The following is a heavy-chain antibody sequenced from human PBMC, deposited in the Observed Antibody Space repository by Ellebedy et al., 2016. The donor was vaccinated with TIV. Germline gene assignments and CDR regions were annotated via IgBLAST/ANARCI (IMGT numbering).Heavy chain of an antibody. V-gene: IGHV3-23*01. Sequence: PGGSLRLSCAASGFTFSTYPMTWVRQAPGKGLEWVSIISANGGTTYYADSVKGRFTISRDNFNNTLYLQMNSLRAEDTAVYWCASWDFDYWGQGTLVTVSS. CDR2: ISANGGTT. D-gene: IGHD7-27*01. J-gene: IGHJ4*02. CDR1: GFTFSTYP. CDR3: ASWDFDY.